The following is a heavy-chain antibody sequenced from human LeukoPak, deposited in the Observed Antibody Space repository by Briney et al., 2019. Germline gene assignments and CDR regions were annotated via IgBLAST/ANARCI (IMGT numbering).Heavy chain of an antibody. CDR1: GFTFNSYA. D-gene: IGHD5-18*01. J-gene: IGHJ4*02. CDR3: AKDRAAMGDFDY. Sequence: QPGGSLRFSCAASGFTFNSYALTWLRQAPGKGLESLSSISRSGRSTFCADSVKGRFTISRHNSKNTLYLQMNSLRAEDTAVYYCAKDRAAMGDFDYWGQGTLVTVSS. V-gene: IGHV3-23*01. CDR2: ISRSGRST.